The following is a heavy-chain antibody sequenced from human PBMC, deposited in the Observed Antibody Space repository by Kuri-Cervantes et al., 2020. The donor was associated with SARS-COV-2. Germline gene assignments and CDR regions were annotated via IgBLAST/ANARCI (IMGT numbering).Heavy chain of an antibody. Sequence: GSLRLSCTVSGGSISSSSYYWGWIRQPPGKGLEWIGSIYYSGSTYYNPSLKSRVTISVDRSKNQFSLKLSSVTAADTAVYYCARRAYCSSTSCSYNWFDPWGQGTLVTVSS. CDR1: GGSISSSSYY. J-gene: IGHJ5*02. CDR2: IYYSGST. V-gene: IGHV4-39*07. CDR3: ARRAYCSSTSCSYNWFDP. D-gene: IGHD2-2*01.